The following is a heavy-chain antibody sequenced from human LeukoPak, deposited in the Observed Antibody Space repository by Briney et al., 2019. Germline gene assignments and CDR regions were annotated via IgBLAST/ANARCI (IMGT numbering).Heavy chain of an antibody. CDR1: GYTFTSYV. Sequence: ASVKVSCKASGYTFTSYVISWVQQAPGQGLEWMGWIGAYNGNTNYAQKLQGRVTMTTEISTSTAYMELRSLRSDDTAVFYCVRTTMAAPGDWFDPWGQGTLVTVSS. J-gene: IGHJ5*02. CDR2: IGAYNGNT. D-gene: IGHD5-24*01. CDR3: VRTTMAAPGDWFDP. V-gene: IGHV1-18*01.